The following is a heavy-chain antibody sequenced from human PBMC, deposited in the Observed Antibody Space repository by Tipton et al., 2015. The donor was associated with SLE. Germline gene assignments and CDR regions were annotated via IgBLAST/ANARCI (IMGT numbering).Heavy chain of an antibody. J-gene: IGHJ3*02. V-gene: IGHV4-34*01. CDR2: VSHAGGT. CDR1: GGYLRAYY. CDR3: ATPGWPGFEN. D-gene: IGHD5-24*01. Sequence: TLSLTCAVYGGYLRAYYWTWLRLSPGRGLEWIGQVSHAGGTKYNTSLKSRVTISLDTSKNEFSLKLTSVTAADTAVYYCATPGWPGFENWSQGTMVIVSS.